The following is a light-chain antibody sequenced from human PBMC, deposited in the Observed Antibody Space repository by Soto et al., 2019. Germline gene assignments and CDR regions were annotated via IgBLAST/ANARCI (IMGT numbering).Light chain of an antibody. J-gene: IGKJ2*01. V-gene: IGKV3-11*01. CDR2: DAS. CDR3: QQRSNWPPYT. CDR1: QTINSD. Sequence: EIVLTQSPATLSLSPGEGATLSCRASQTINSDLAWYQQKPGQAARLLIYDASNRATGIPARFSGSGSGTDFTLTISSLEPEDFAIYYCQQRSNWPPYTFGQGTKLEIK.